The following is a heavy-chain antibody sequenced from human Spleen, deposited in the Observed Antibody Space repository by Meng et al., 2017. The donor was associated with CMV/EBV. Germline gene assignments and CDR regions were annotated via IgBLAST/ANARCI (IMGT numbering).Heavy chain of an antibody. CDR2: ISSSGSLT. CDR1: EFSFSDYE. CDR3: ARGRSYYYDSSVSTLDV. J-gene: IGHJ6*02. Sequence: LSLTCAASEFSFSDYEMHWVRQAPGKGLEWVSSISSSGSLTWYADSVKGRFITSRDDAKKSLSLQMDTLSAEDTALYFCARGRSYYYDSSVSTLDVWGQGTTVTVSS. D-gene: IGHD3-22*01. V-gene: IGHV3-48*03.